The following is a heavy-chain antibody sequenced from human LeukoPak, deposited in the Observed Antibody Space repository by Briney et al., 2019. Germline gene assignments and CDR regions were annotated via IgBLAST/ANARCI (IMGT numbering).Heavy chain of an antibody. D-gene: IGHD4-11*01. V-gene: IGHV4-4*07. CDR3: ARLSTVTTSFDY. CDR1: GGSISYYY. J-gene: IGHJ4*02. CDR2: IYTSGRT. Sequence: SETLSLTCTVSGGSISYYYWNWIRQPAGKGLEWIGRIYTSGRTYYNPSLKSRVSMSVDTSKNQFSLKLSSVTAADTAVYYCARLSTVTTSFDYWGQGTLVTVSX.